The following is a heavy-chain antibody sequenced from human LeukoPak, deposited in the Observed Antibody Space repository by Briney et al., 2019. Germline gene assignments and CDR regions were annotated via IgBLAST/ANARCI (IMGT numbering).Heavy chain of an antibody. CDR3: ARDRDDYGDSPYFDY. CDR1: GGSISSYY. D-gene: IGHD4-17*01. J-gene: IGHJ4*02. V-gene: IGHV4-59*01. CDR2: IYYSGST. Sequence: SETLSLTCTVSGGSISSYYWSWIRQPPGKGLEWIGYIYYSGSTNYNPSLKSRVTISVDTSKNQFSLKLSSVTAADTAVYYCARDRDDYGDSPYFDYWGQGTLVTVSS.